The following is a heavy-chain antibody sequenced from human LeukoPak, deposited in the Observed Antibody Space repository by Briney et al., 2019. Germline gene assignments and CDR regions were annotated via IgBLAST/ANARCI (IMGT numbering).Heavy chain of an antibody. CDR2: ISGSGGST. D-gene: IGHD6-13*01. CDR3: AKYQFSSSGNGGDY. Sequence: GGSLRLSCAASGFTFSSYAMSWVRQAPGKGLEWVSAISGSGGSTYYADSVKGRFTISRDNSKNTLYLQMNILRPEDTAVYYCAKYQFSSSGNGGDYWGQGTLVTVSS. V-gene: IGHV3-23*01. J-gene: IGHJ4*02. CDR1: GFTFSSYA.